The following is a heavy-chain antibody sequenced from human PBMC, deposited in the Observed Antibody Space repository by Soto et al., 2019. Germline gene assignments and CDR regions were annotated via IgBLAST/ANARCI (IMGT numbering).Heavy chain of an antibody. CDR3: ARYRRRYSSSCDFYY. CDR1: GGTFSSYA. D-gene: IGHD6-13*01. V-gene: IGHV1-69*13. Sequence: SVKVSCKASGGTFSSYAISWVRQAPGQGLGWMGAIIPLLGPANYAQKFQGRVTITADESTSTAYMELSSLRSEDTAVYYCARYRRRYSSSCDFYYWVEGTLVTVSS. J-gene: IGHJ4*02. CDR2: IIPLLGPA.